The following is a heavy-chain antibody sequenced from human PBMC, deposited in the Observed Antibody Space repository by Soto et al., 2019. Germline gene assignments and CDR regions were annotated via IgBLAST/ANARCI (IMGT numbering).Heavy chain of an antibody. Sequence: SVKVSCKASGFTFTSSAVQWVRQARGQRLEWIGWIVVGSGNTNYAQKFQERVTITRDMSASTAYMELSSLRSEDTAVYYCAAAPIQQPPNYFDYWGQGTLVTVSS. V-gene: IGHV1-58*01. J-gene: IGHJ4*02. CDR1: GFTFTSSA. CDR3: AAAPIQQPPNYFDY. CDR2: IVVGSGNT. D-gene: IGHD6-13*01.